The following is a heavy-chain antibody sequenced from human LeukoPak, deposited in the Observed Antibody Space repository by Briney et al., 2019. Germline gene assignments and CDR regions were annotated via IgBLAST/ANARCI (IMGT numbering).Heavy chain of an antibody. Sequence: SETLSLTCAVYGGSFSGYYWSWIRQPPGKGLEWIGEINHSGSTNYNPSLKSRVTISVDTSKNQFSLKLSSVTAADTAVYYCARGPTLSQYCSGGSCYWASDAFDIWGQGTTVTVSS. V-gene: IGHV4-34*01. CDR2: INHSGST. CDR3: ARGPTLSQYCSGGSCYWASDAFDI. J-gene: IGHJ3*02. CDR1: GGSFSGYY. D-gene: IGHD2-15*01.